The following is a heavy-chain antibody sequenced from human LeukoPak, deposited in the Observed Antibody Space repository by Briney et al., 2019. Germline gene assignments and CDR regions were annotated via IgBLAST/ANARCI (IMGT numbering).Heavy chain of an antibody. Sequence: SETLSLTCTVSGGSISSSSYYWGWIRQPPGKGLEWIGSIYYSGSTYYNPSLKSRVTISVDTSKNQFSLKLSSVTAADTAVYYCARDLSVVAGSYWGQGTLVTVSS. J-gene: IGHJ4*02. CDR1: GGSISSSSYY. D-gene: IGHD6-19*01. V-gene: IGHV4-39*02. CDR3: ARDLSVVAGSY. CDR2: IYYSGST.